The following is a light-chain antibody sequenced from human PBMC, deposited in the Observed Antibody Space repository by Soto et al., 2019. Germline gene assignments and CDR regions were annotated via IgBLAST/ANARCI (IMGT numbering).Light chain of an antibody. J-gene: IGLJ1*01. V-gene: IGLV2-14*01. CDR1: TDDVGSTDS. CDR3: RTYTTTGSSI. Sequence: QSALTQPASVSGSPGQSITITCSGTTDDVGSTDSVSWYQHHPGEAPRLVIYEVKNRPSGVPGRFSGSKSVNTASLSISGLQPEDEADCYCRTYTTTGSSIFGSGTKVTVL. CDR2: EVK.